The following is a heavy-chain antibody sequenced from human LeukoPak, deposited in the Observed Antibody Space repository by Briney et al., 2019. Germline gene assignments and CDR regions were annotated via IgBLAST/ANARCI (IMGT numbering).Heavy chain of an antibody. Sequence: GGSLRLSCAASGFTFSSYEMNWVRQAPGKGLEWVSYISSSGSTIYYADSVKGRFTISRDNAKNSLYLQMNSLRAGDTAVYYCAREGRMGTADAFDVWGQGTMVTVSS. V-gene: IGHV3-48*03. J-gene: IGHJ3*01. CDR3: AREGRMGTADAFDV. CDR2: ISSSGSTI. D-gene: IGHD1-14*01. CDR1: GFTFSSYE.